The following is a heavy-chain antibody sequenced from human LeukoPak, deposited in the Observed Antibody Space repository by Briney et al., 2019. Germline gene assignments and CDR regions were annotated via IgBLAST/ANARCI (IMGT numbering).Heavy chain of an antibody. J-gene: IGHJ6*03. CDR2: ISGSNGTI. CDR1: GFTFSSYS. V-gene: IGHV3-48*01. CDR3: ARRSEFGVLYYMDV. Sequence: GGSLRLSCAASGFTFSSYSMNWVRQAPRQGKELVSYISGSNGTIYYADSVKGRFTISRDNAKNSLYLQMNSLRCEDTAVYYCARRSEFGVLYYMDVWGKGTTVTVSS. D-gene: IGHD3-16*01.